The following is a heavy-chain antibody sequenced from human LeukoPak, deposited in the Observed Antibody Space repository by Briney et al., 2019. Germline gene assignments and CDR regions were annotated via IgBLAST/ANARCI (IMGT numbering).Heavy chain of an antibody. J-gene: IGHJ4*02. CDR1: GGSISSYY. CDR3: AASWFGENY. CDR2: IYYSGST. V-gene: IGHV4-59*01. Sequence: SETLSLTCTVSGGSISSYYWSWIRQPPGKGLEWIGYIYYSGSTNYNPSLKSRVTISVDTSKNQFSLKLSSVTAADTAVYYCAASWFGENYWGQGTLVTVSS. D-gene: IGHD3-10*01.